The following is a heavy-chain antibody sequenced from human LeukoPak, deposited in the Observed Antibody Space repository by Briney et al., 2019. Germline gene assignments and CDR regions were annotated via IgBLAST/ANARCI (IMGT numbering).Heavy chain of an antibody. J-gene: IGHJ6*03. CDR3: ARVFGELFTILHYMDV. D-gene: IGHD3-10*01. Sequence: PSGALSLTCTVSGGSISSHYWSWMRQPPGKGVEWVGYIYYRGSTNYNTFLKSRGNISVDKSKNRFYQKLRCVTSAYTAVYYCARVFGELFTILHYMDVWGKGTTVTVPS. V-gene: IGHV4-59*11. CDR1: GGSISSHY. CDR2: IYYRGST.